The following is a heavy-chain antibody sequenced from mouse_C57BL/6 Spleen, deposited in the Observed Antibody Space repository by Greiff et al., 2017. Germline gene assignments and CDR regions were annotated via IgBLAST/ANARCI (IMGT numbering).Heavy chain of an antibody. D-gene: IGHD1-1*01. CDR1: GFTFSSYA. V-gene: IGHV5-4*01. CDR3: AREGYYGSSNWYFDV. CDR2: ISDGGSYT. Sequence: DVKLVESGGGLVKPGGSLKLSCAASGFTFSSYAMSWVRQTPEKRLEWVATISDGGSYTYYPANGKGRFTISRDNAKNNLYLQMSHLKSEDTAMYYCAREGYYGSSNWYFDVWGTGTTVTVSS. J-gene: IGHJ1*03.